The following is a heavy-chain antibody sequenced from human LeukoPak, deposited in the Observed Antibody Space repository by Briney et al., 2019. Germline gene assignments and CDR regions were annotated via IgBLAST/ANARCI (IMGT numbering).Heavy chain of an antibody. Sequence: SQTLSLTCAISGDSVSSTSGAWDWIRQSPSRGLEWLGRTFYRSKWYTEYAISVKSRITINPDTSKNQFSLQLNSVTPEDTAVYYCTRVGVLSVGAPRYNFDYWGQGTLVTVSS. CDR2: TFYRSKWYT. D-gene: IGHD1-26*01. V-gene: IGHV6-1*01. CDR3: TRVGVLSVGAPRYNFDY. J-gene: IGHJ4*02. CDR1: GDSVSSTSGA.